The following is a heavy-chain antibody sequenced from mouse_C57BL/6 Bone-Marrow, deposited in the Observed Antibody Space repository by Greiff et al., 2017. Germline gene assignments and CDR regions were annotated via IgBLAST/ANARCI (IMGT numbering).Heavy chain of an antibody. Sequence: EVQLQQSGAELVRPGASVKLSCTASGFNIKDDYMHWVQQRPEQGLEWIGWIDPENGDTEYASKFQGKATITADTSSNTAYLQLSSLTSEDTAVYYCTTGYDYDRAWFAYWGQGTLVTVSA. V-gene: IGHV14-4*01. CDR3: TTGYDYDRAWFAY. CDR1: GFNIKDDY. CDR2: IDPENGDT. D-gene: IGHD2-4*01. J-gene: IGHJ3*01.